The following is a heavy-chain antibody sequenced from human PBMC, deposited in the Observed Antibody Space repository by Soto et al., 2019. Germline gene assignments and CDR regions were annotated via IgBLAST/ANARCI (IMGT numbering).Heavy chain of an antibody. D-gene: IGHD6-19*01. CDR2: ISGSGDST. CDR3: AKVVPCIAVSGTRYFQH. J-gene: IGHJ1*01. V-gene: IGHV3-23*01. Sequence: GGSLRLSCVASGFTVSSSYMSWVRQAPGKGLEWVSGISGSGDSTYYADSVKGRVTISRDNSKNTLYLQMNSLRAEDTAVYYCAKVVPCIAVSGTRYFQHWGQRTLVTVSS. CDR1: GFTVSSSY.